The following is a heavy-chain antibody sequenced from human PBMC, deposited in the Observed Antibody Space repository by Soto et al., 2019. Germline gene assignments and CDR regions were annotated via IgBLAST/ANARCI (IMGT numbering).Heavy chain of an antibody. CDR1: GYTFTSYG. CDR3: VRVRIVVSAALTTYDP. D-gene: IGHD2-2*01. Sequence: ASVKVSCKASGYTFTSYGVSWVRQAPGQGLEWVGRISAHNGDTKYAQKFQGRVTMTTDTSASTVYMELGSLRSDDTAVYYCVRVRIVVSAALTTYDPWGQGTLVTVSS. V-gene: IGHV1-18*04. CDR2: ISAHNGDT. J-gene: IGHJ5*02.